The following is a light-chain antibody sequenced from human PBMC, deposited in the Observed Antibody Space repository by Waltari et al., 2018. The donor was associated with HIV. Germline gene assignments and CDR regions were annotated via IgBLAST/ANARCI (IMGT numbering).Light chain of an antibody. CDR1: DKNVGHEG. J-gene: IGLJ3*02. V-gene: IGLV10-54*01. CDR3: SAWDSSLSEWV. CDR2: RGG. Sequence: AGLTQPSSVSKGLQQNVTLTCTGHDKNVGHEGAGWLLRHEGHPPEVLSYRGGARPAGISHKYFASRSGNTASLTITGLQVDDEAVYYCSAWDSSLSEWVFGGGTKLTVL.